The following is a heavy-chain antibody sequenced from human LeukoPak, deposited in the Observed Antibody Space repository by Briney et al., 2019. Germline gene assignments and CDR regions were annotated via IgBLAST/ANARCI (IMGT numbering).Heavy chain of an antibody. J-gene: IGHJ5*02. V-gene: IGHV1-46*01. Sequence: GASVKVPCKASGYTFTSYYMHWVRQAPGQGLEWMGIINPSGGSTSYAQKFQGRVTMTRDTSTSTVYMELSSLRSEDTAVYYCARDPTQFGSSSNWFDPWGQGTLVTVSS. D-gene: IGHD6-6*01. CDR2: INPSGGST. CDR3: ARDPTQFGSSSNWFDP. CDR1: GYTFTSYY.